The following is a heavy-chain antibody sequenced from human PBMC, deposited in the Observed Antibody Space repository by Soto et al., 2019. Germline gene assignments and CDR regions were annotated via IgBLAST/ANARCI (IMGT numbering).Heavy chain of an antibody. CDR2: ISSSSSTI. J-gene: IGHJ2*01. Sequence: EVQLVESGGGLVQPGGSLRLSCAASGFTFSSYSMNWVRQAPGKGLEWVSYISSSSSTIYYADSVKGRFTISRDNAKNXXYLQMNSLRDEDTAVYYCARDLLRSVVTHYWYFDLWGRGTLVTVSS. CDR1: GFTFSSYS. D-gene: IGHD2-21*02. V-gene: IGHV3-48*02. CDR3: ARDLLRSVVTHYWYFDL.